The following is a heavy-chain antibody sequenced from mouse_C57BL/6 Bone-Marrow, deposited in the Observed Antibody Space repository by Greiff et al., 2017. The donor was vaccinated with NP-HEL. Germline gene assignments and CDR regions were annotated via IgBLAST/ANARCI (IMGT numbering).Heavy chain of an antibody. CDR1: GFTFSNYW. V-gene: IGHV6-3*01. CDR3: TETTVVAPYWYFDV. D-gene: IGHD1-1*01. Sequence: EVKLMESGGGLVQPGGSMKLSCVASGFTFSNYWMNWVRQSPEKGLEWVAQIRLKSDNYATHYAESVKGRFTISRDDSKSSVYLQMNNLRAEDTGIYYSTETTVVAPYWYFDVWGTGTTVTVSS. J-gene: IGHJ1*03. CDR2: IRLKSDNYAT.